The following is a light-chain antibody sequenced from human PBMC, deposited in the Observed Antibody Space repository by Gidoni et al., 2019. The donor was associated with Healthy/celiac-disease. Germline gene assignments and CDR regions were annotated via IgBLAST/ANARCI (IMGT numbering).Light chain of an antibody. CDR1: SSDVGGYNY. CDR2: AVS. J-gene: IGLJ2*01. Sequence: QSALTQPPSASGSPGQSVTISCTGTSSDVGGYNYVSRYQHHPGKAPKLMIYAVSKRPSGVPDRFSGSKSGNTASLTVSGLQAEDGADYYCSSYAGSNNFVVFGGGTKLTVL. CDR3: SSYAGSNNFVV. V-gene: IGLV2-8*01.